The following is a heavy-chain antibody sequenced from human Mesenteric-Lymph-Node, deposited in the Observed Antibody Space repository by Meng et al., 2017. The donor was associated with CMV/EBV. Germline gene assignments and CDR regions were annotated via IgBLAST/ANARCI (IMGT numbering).Heavy chain of an antibody. CDR3: ARDGTYNWNDLGY. CDR2: ISASNANT. J-gene: IGHJ4*02. Sequence: ASAKVSCKASGYTFTSYGISWVRQAPGQGLEWMGWISASNANTYYAQKLQGRITMTTDTSTSTAYLELRSLRSDDAAVYYLARDGTYNWNDLGYWGQGTLVTVSS. V-gene: IGHV1-18*01. D-gene: IGHD1-1*01. CDR1: GYTFTSYG.